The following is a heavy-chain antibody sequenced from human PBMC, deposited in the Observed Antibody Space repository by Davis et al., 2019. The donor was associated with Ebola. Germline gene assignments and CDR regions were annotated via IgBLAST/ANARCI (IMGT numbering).Heavy chain of an antibody. V-gene: IGHV4-59*08. CDR3: ARLPANFYYYGMDV. J-gene: IGHJ6*02. CDR1: GGSISSYY. CDR2: IYYSGST. Sequence: MPSETLSLTCTVSGGSISSYYWSWIRQPPGKGLEWIGYIYYSGSTNYNPSLKSRVTISVDTSKNQFSLKLSSVTAADTAVYYCARLPANFYYYGMDVWGQGTTDTVSS. D-gene: IGHD2-2*01.